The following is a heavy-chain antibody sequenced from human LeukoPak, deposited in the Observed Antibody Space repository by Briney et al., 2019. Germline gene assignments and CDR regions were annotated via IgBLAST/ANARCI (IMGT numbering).Heavy chain of an antibody. CDR3: ARLLRGYSYGYTWFDP. J-gene: IGHJ5*02. D-gene: IGHD5-18*01. Sequence: SETLSLTCNVSGGSMNSYYWTWIRQPPGKGLEWIGSIYYSGSTYYNPSLKSRVTISVDTSKNQFSLKLSSVTAADTAVYYCARLLRGYSYGYTWFDPWGQGTLVTVSS. V-gene: IGHV4-59*05. CDR2: IYYSGST. CDR1: GGSMNSYY.